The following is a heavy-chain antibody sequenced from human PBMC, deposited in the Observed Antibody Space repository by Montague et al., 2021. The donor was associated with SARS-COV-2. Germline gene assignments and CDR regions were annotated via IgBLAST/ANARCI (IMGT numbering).Heavy chain of an antibody. CDR1: GFSLSTSGMC. CDR2: VDWDDDK. Sequence: PALVKPTQTLTLTCTFSGFSLSTSGMCVSWIRQPPGKALEWLARVDWDDDKYYSTSLKTRLTISKDTSKNQVVLTMTNMDPVDTATYYCAREIAAAGPALDYWGQGTLVTVSS. J-gene: IGHJ4*02. CDR3: AREIAAAGPALDY. D-gene: IGHD6-13*01. V-gene: IGHV2-70*11.